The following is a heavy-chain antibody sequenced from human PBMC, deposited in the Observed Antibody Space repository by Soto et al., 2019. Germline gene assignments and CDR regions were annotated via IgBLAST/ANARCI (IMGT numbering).Heavy chain of an antibody. D-gene: IGHD3-16*01. Sequence: QAHLEQSGAEVKRPGASVKVSCKASGYTFSDFDINWLRQASGQGPEWMGWMNAKSGDTFFAQRSQGKFNMTWDTSLSTAYMEVGSLTSDDTAMYYCARGNPFNYAGLDVWGQGTTVAVSS. CDR3: ARGNPFNYAGLDV. CDR1: GYTFSDFD. V-gene: IGHV1-8*01. J-gene: IGHJ6*02. CDR2: MNAKSGDT.